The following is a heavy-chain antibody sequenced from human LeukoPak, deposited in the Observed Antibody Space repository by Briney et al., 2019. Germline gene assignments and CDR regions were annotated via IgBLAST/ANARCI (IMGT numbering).Heavy chain of an antibody. Sequence: PSETLSLTCAVYGGSFSGYYWSWIRQPPGKGLEWIGEINHSGSTNYNPSLKSRVTISVDTSKNQFSLKLSSVTAADTAVYYCARKRFVVVAARWFDPWGQGTLVTVSS. J-gene: IGHJ5*02. CDR2: INHSGST. CDR1: GGSFSGYY. V-gene: IGHV4-34*01. CDR3: ARKRFVVVAARWFDP. D-gene: IGHD2-15*01.